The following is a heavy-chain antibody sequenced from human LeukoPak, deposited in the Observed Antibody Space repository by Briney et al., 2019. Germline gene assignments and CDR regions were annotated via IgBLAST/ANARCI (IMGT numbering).Heavy chain of an antibody. CDR3: AREVNYDYVWESYRYDY. Sequence: ASVKVSCKASGYTFTGYYMHWVRQAPGQGLEWMGWINPNSGGTNYAQKFQGRVTMTRDTSISTAYMELSRLRSDDTAVYYCAREVNYDYVWESYRYDYWGQGTLVTVSS. J-gene: IGHJ4*02. V-gene: IGHV1-2*02. CDR2: INPNSGGT. D-gene: IGHD3-16*02. CDR1: GYTFTGYY.